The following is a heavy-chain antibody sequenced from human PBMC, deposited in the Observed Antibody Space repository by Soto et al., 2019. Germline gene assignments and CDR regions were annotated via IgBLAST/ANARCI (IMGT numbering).Heavy chain of an antibody. CDR3: ARVGCSSTSCYSDHYYGMDV. Sequence: SETLSLTCAVSGGSISSSNWWSWVRQPPGKGLEWIGEIYHSGSTNYNPSLKSRVTISVDKSKNQFSLKLSSVTAADTAVYYCARVGCSSTSCYSDHYYGMDVWGQGTTVTVSS. CDR1: GGSISSSNW. CDR2: IYHSGST. D-gene: IGHD2-2*02. J-gene: IGHJ6*02. V-gene: IGHV4-4*02.